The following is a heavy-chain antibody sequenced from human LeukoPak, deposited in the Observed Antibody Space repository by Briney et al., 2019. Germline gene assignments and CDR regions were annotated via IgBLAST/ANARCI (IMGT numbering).Heavy chain of an antibody. CDR2: IYSGGST. Sequence: GGSLRPSCAASGFTVSSNYMSWVRQAPGKGLEWVSVIYSGGSTYYADSVKGRFTISRDNSKNTLYLQMNSLRAEDTAVYYCARMSGSRLPGYWGQGALVTVSS. J-gene: IGHJ4*02. V-gene: IGHV3-53*01. CDR1: GFTVSSNY. CDR3: ARMSGSRLPGY. D-gene: IGHD3-3*01.